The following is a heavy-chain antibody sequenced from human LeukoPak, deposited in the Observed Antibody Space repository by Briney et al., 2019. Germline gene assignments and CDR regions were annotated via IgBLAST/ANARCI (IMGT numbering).Heavy chain of an antibody. CDR3: ARDSIHRRTTPFDY. CDR1: GGSIRSSNW. D-gene: IGHD1-7*01. CDR2: IYHSGST. V-gene: IGHV4-4*02. J-gene: IGHJ4*02. Sequence: SETLSLTCAVSGGSIRSSNWWSWVRQPPGKGLEWIGEIYHSGSTNYNPSLKSRVTISVDTSKNQFSLKLSSVTAADTAVYYCARDSIHRRTTPFDYWGQGTLVTVSS.